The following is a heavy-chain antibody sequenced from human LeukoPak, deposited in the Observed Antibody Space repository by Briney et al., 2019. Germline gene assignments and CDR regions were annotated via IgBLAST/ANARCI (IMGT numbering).Heavy chain of an antibody. J-gene: IGHJ4*02. D-gene: IGHD4-11*01. CDR2: ISVGSTYI. V-gene: IGHV3-21*06. CDR1: GFTFSTYT. Sequence: GGSLRLSCAASGFTFSTYTMNWVRQAPGKGLEWVSSISVGSTYISYPDSVKGRFTISRDNAKNSLYPQVNSLRDEDSAVYYCARGLQYHEPLYFDSWGQGTLVTVSS. CDR3: ARGLQYHEPLYFDS.